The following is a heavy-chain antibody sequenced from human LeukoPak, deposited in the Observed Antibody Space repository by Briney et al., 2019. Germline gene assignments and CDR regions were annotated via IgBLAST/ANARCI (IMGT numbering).Heavy chain of an antibody. Sequence: SETLSLTCSVSGGSISSYYWSWIRQPAGKGREWIGRIYTTGNTDYNPSLKSRVTMSVDTSKNQFSLNLSSVTAADTAVYYCARAGSGSFFDYWGQGTLVTVSS. CDR3: ARAGSGSFFDY. CDR2: IYTTGNT. CDR1: GGSISSYY. D-gene: IGHD1-26*01. V-gene: IGHV4-4*07. J-gene: IGHJ4*02.